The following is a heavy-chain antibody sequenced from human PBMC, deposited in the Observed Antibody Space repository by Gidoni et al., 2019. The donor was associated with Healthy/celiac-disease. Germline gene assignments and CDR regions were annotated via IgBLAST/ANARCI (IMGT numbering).Heavy chain of an antibody. J-gene: IGHJ1*01. CDR1: GFTFRSYS. V-gene: IGHV3-21*01. CDR3: ARDRDSSSWYSAEYFQH. Sequence: EVQLVESGGGLVKPGGSLRLSCAASGFTFRSYSMNWVRQAPGKGLEWVSSISSSSSYIYYADSVKGRFTISRDNAKNSLYLQMNSLRAEDTAVYYCARDRDSSSWYSAEYFQHWGQGTLVTVSS. D-gene: IGHD6-13*01. CDR2: ISSSSSYI.